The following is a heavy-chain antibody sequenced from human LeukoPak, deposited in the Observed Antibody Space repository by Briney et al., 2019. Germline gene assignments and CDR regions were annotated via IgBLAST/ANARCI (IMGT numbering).Heavy chain of an antibody. D-gene: IGHD2-2*01. Sequence: PPETLSLTCTVSGGSISSSSYYWGWIRQPPGKGLEWIGSINYSGNTYYNPSLKSRVTISVDTSKNQFSLKLSSVTAADTAVYYCARVDIVVVPSTNFDNWGQGILVAVSS. CDR2: INYSGNT. V-gene: IGHV4-39*01. CDR3: ARVDIVVVPSTNFDN. CDR1: GGSISSSSYY. J-gene: IGHJ4*02.